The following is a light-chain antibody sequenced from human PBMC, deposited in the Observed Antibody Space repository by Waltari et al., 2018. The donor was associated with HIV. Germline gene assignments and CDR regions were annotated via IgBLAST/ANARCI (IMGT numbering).Light chain of an antibody. Sequence: SYILTQSPSVSVAPGKTAKISCGGDNVGSKRVHWYQQKPGQAPLLGIYDDAARPSGIPARFAGSNSGNTATLTITRVEVGDEADYYCQVWDFTTDHVVFGGGTKLTVL. J-gene: IGLJ3*02. CDR3: QVWDFTTDHVV. CDR1: NVGSKR. CDR2: DDA. V-gene: IGLV3-21*03.